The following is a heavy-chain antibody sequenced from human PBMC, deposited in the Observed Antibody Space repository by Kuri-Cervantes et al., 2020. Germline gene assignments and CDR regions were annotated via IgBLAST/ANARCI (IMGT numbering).Heavy chain of an antibody. D-gene: IGHD3-10*01. CDR2: INHRGRT. J-gene: IGHJ4*02. V-gene: IGHV4-34*01. Sequence: SETLSLTCAVFGGSFSDYFWTWIRQTPGMGLEWIGEINHRGRTNYNPSLKSRVTISVDTFKNQFSLKVTSVTAADTAVYYCASGLWANFDFWGQGTPVTVSS. CDR3: ASGLWANFDF. CDR1: GGSFSDYF.